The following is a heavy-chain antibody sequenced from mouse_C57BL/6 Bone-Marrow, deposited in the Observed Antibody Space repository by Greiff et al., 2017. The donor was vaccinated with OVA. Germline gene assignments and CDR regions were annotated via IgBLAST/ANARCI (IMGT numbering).Heavy chain of an antibody. CDR2: INPNNGGT. CDR3: ARNGPLFAY. V-gene: IGHV1-26*01. Sequence: EVQLQQSGPELVKPGASVKISCKASGYTFTDYYMNWVKQSHGKSLEWIGDINPNNGGTSYNQKFKGKATLTVDKSSSTAYMELRSLTSEDSAVYYCARNGPLFAYWGQGTLVTVSA. D-gene: IGHD3-1*01. CDR1: GYTFTDYY. J-gene: IGHJ3*01.